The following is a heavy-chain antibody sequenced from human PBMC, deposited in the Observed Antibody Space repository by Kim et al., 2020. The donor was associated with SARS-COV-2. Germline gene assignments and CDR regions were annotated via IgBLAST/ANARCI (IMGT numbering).Heavy chain of an antibody. V-gene: IGHV3-7*03. Sequence: YVDSVKGRFTISRDNAKNSLYLQMNSLRAEDTAVYYCARDVSGWYLMNDYWGQGTLVTVSS. J-gene: IGHJ4*02. D-gene: IGHD6-19*01. CDR3: ARDVSGWYLMNDY.